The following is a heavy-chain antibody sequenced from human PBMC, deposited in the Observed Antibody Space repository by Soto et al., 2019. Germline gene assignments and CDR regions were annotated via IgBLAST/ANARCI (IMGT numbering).Heavy chain of an antibody. CDR3: ARAIHDYGDYTAKTFDY. Sequence: PSETLSLTCTVSGGSISSSSYYWGWIRQPPGKGLEWIGSIYYSGSTYYNPSLKSRVTISVDTSKNQFSLKLSSVTATDTAVYYCARAIHDYGDYTAKTFDYWGQGTLVTVSS. CDR2: IYYSGST. V-gene: IGHV4-39*01. J-gene: IGHJ4*02. CDR1: GGSISSSSYY. D-gene: IGHD4-17*01.